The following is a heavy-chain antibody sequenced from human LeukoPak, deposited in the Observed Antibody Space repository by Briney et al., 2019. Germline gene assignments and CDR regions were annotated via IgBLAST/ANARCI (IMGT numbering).Heavy chain of an antibody. D-gene: IGHD3-22*01. CDR1: GYTFTSYG. Sequence: GASVKVSCKASGYTFTSYGISWVRQAPGQGLEWMGWISAYNGNTNYAQKLQGRVTMTTDTSTSTAHMELRSLRSDDTAVYYCASGGFNYYDSSGYYHPFDYWGQGTLVTVSS. J-gene: IGHJ4*02. CDR2: ISAYNGNT. V-gene: IGHV1-18*01. CDR3: ASGGFNYYDSSGYYHPFDY.